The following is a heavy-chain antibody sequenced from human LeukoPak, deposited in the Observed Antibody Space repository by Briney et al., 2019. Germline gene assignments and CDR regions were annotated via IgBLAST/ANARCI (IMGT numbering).Heavy chain of an antibody. CDR2: INHSGST. D-gene: IGHD4-23*01. CDR1: GGSFSGYY. CDR3: ARTKVTRHNWFDP. V-gene: IGHV4-34*01. Sequence: SETLSLTCAVYGGSFSGYYWSWIRQPPGKGLEWIGEINHSGSTNYNPSLKSRVTISVDTSKNQFSLKLSSVTAADTAVYYCARTKVTRHNWFDPWGQGTLVTVSS. J-gene: IGHJ5*02.